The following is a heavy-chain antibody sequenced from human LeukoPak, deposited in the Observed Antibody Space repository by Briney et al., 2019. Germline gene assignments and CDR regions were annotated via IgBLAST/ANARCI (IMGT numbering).Heavy chain of an antibody. Sequence: GGSLRLSCAASGFTFSSYAMSWVRQAPGKGLEWVSAISGSGGSTYYADSVKGRFTISRDNSKNTLYLQMNSLRAEDTAVYYCAKVYYYYDSSGYYYYFDYWGQGTLATVSS. CDR3: AKVYYYYDSSGYYYYFDY. J-gene: IGHJ4*02. D-gene: IGHD3-22*01. CDR1: GFTFSSYA. CDR2: ISGSGGST. V-gene: IGHV3-23*01.